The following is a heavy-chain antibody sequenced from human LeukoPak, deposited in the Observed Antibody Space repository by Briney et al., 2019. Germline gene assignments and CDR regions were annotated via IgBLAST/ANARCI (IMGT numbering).Heavy chain of an antibody. Sequence: ASVKVSCKASGYTFTSYDINWVRQATGQGLEWMGWMDPNSGNTGYAQKFQGRVTIARNTSISTAYMELSSLRSEDTAVYYCARGVGSSWGYYYYYYMDVWGKGTTVTVSS. J-gene: IGHJ6*03. D-gene: IGHD6-13*01. CDR2: MDPNSGNT. V-gene: IGHV1-8*01. CDR1: GYTFTSYD. CDR3: ARGVGSSWGYYYYYYMDV.